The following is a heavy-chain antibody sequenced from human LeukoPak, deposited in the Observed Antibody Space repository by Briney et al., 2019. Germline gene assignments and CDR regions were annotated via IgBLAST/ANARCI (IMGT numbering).Heavy chain of an antibody. Sequence: GGSLRLSCEVSGFTFGDYWMHWVRQPPGKGLVWVSRINGDERSRAYADSVKGRFTISRDNSKNTLYLQMNSLRAEDTAVYYCVRDDTSFGVDYWGQGTLVTVSS. CDR2: INGDERSR. V-gene: IGHV3-74*01. CDR1: GFTFGDYW. CDR3: VRDDTSFGVDY. J-gene: IGHJ4*02. D-gene: IGHD3-10*01.